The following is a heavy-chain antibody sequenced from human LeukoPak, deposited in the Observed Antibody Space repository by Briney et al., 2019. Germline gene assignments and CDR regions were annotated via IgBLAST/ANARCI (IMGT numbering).Heavy chain of an antibody. J-gene: IGHJ4*02. D-gene: IGHD4-17*01. CDR2: IDPNSGGT. Sequence: GASVKVSCKPSGYTFTALYIHWVRQAPGQGLEWMGWIDPNSGGTISAQKFQGRVTMTKDTSISTVYMELNSLKSDDTAVYYCARDNYGRLDSWGQGTLVTVS. V-gene: IGHV1-2*02. CDR3: ARDNYGRLDS. CDR1: GYTFTALY.